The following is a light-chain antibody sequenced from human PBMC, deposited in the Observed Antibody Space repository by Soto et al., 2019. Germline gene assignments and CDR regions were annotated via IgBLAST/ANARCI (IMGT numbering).Light chain of an antibody. CDR1: SSDVGGYNY. Sequence: QSVLTQPASVSGSPGQSITISCTGTSSDVGGYNYVSWYQQHPGKAPKLMIYDVSNRPSGVSYRFSGSKSGNTASLTISGLQAEDEADYYCCSFAGTYTHYVFGSGTKVTVL. CDR2: DVS. CDR3: CSFAGTYTHYV. J-gene: IGLJ1*01. V-gene: IGLV2-14*01.